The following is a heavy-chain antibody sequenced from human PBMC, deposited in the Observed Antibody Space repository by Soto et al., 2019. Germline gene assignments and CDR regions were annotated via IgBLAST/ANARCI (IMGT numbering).Heavy chain of an antibody. J-gene: IGHJ4*02. Sequence: PSETVSLTCNVSGGSMNSYYWSWLRQPAGKGLEYIGRIYASGTRYYNLSRKIRVTMSVDTSKNQFSLKLTSVSAAEAAIYYCARDLYFYDSAAFAYYFDVWGQGALVT. D-gene: IGHD3-22*01. V-gene: IGHV4-4*07. CDR3: ARDLYFYDSAAFAYYFDV. CDR2: IYASGTR. CDR1: GGSMNSYY.